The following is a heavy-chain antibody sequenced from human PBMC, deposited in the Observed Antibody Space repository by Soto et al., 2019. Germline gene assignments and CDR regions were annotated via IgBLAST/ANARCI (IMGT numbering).Heavy chain of an antibody. V-gene: IGHV3-53*02. D-gene: IGHD6-13*01. CDR1: GFTVSSDH. CDR2: MYYGGTT. Sequence: EMQLVETGGGLIQPGGSLRLSCAASGFTVSSDHMSWVRQAPGKGLEWISVMYYGGTTYYADSVQGRFTISRDSSTNTLYLQMTDLRAYDTAVYYCAREAAGFDLWGQGTMVTVSS. J-gene: IGHJ3*01. CDR3: AREAAGFDL.